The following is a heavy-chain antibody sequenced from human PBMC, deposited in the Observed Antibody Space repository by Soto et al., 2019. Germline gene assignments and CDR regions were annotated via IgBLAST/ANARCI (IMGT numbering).Heavy chain of an antibody. CDR1: GLIFNTYA. CDR3: ADGGEWSFNFVY. Sequence: EVQLLESGGDLVQPGGSLRLSCAASGLIFNTYAMSWVRQAPGKGLEWVSGISGSGDNTYYPDSVKGRFTISRDNSKNTLYLQMNNLRVEDTAVYYCADGGEWSFNFVYWGQGTLVTVSS. D-gene: IGHD3-3*01. V-gene: IGHV3-23*01. J-gene: IGHJ4*02. CDR2: ISGSGDNT.